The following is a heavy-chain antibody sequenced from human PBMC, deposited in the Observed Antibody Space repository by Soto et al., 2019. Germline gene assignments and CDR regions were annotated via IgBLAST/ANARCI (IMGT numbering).Heavy chain of an antibody. CDR2: IYPGDSDT. V-gene: IGHV5-51*01. J-gene: IGHJ6*03. CDR1: GYSFTSYW. D-gene: IGHD1-26*01. CDR3: ARQGMVADYYYYYMDV. Sequence: ESLKISCKGSGYSFTSYWIGWVRQMPGKGLEWMGIIYPGDSDTRYSPSFQGRVTISADKSISTAYLQWSSLKASDTAMYYCARQGMVADYYYYYMDVWGKGTTVTVSS.